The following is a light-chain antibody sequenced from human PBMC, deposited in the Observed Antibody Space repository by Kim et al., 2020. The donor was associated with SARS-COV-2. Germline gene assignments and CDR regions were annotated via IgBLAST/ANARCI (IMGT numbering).Light chain of an antibody. CDR3: QQYAGSPLT. CDR2: GAS. V-gene: IGKV3-20*01. Sequence: EIVLTQSPATLSLSPGERATLSCRASQSVSSNSLAWYQQKPGQAPRLLIYGASSRATGIPDRFSGSASGTDFTLTINRLEPEDFAVYYCQQYAGSPLTFGGGTKLEI. J-gene: IGKJ4*01. CDR1: QSVSSNS.